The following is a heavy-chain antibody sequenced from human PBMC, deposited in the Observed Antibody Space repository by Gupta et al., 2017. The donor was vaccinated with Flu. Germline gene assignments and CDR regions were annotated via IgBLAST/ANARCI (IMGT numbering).Heavy chain of an antibody. V-gene: IGHV1-2*06. J-gene: IGHJ4*02. CDR2: SSPKRAVT. Sequence: DYDVHWVRQGPGKGLEWMERSSPKRAVTSYAQKFNGRVTMTRDTAVSKIYMELSSLSSDDTAVNYCAKDYKGYSNILFDYWGQGTLVTVSS. D-gene: IGHD4-4*01. CDR1: DYD. CDR3: AKDYKGYSNILFDY.